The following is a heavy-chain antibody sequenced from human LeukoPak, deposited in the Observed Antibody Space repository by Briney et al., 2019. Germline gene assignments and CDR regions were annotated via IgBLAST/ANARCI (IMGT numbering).Heavy chain of an antibody. CDR3: VESGNRGYSYGYSAFDI. J-gene: IGHJ3*02. V-gene: IGHV4-4*07. Sequence: SETLSLTCTASGSSISGYYWNWIRQPAGKGLEWIGRLHPSGATNYNPSLKSRVTMSVDTSKNQFSLKLTSVIAADTAVYYCVESGNRGYSYGYSAFDIWGQGTTVTVSS. D-gene: IGHD5-18*01. CDR1: GSSISGYY. CDR2: LHPSGAT.